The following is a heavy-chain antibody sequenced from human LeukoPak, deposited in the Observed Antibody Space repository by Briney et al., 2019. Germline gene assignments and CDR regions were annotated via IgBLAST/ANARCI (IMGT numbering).Heavy chain of an antibody. Sequence: GGSLRLSCAASGFTFSSHAMNWVRQAPGKGLEWVSYISISSSSVYYADSVKGRFTISRDNAKNSLYLQMNSLRAEDTAIYYCAKAGNYYYYYMDVWGKGTTVTVSS. V-gene: IGHV3-48*04. CDR3: AKAGNYYYYYMDV. CDR1: GFTFSSHA. J-gene: IGHJ6*03. CDR2: ISISSSSV.